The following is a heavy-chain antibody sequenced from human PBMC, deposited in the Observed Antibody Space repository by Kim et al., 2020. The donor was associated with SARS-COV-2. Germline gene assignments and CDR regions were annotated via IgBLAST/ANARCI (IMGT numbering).Heavy chain of an antibody. CDR2: INTNTGNP. J-gene: IGHJ6*02. CDR3: ARDSRGRGYGMDV. CDR1: GYVFSHFA. V-gene: IGHV7-4-1*02. D-gene: IGHD2-15*01. Sequence: ASVKVSCKASGYVFSHFAMNWVRQDPGQGLEWMGWINTNTGNPTYAQGFTGRFVFSLDTSVNTAYLQISSLKAEDTAVYYCARDSRGRGYGMDVWGQGTTVSVSS.